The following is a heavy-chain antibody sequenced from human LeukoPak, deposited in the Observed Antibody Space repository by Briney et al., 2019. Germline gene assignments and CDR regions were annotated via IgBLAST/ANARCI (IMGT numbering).Heavy chain of an antibody. V-gene: IGHV4-34*01. CDR1: GGSFSGYY. J-gene: IGHJ6*03. CDR2: INHSGST. Sequence: SETLSLTCAVYGGSFSGYYWSWIRQPPGKGLEWIGEINHSGSTNYNPSLKSRVTISVDTSKTQFSLKLSSVTAADTAVYYCAREEVSRGYDFWSGYYNNYYYMDVWGKGTTVTVSS. CDR3: AREEVSRGYDFWSGYYNNYYYMDV. D-gene: IGHD3-3*01.